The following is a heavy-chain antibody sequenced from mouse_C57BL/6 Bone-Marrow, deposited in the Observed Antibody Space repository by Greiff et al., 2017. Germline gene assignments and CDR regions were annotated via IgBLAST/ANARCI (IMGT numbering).Heavy chain of an antibody. CDR3: ARYDYYCWYFDV. D-gene: IGHD1-1*01. CDR2: IRNKANGYTT. V-gene: IGHV7-3*01. J-gene: IGHJ1*03. CDR1: GFTFTDYY. Sequence: EVKLMESGGGLVQPGGSLSLSCAASGFTFTDYYMSWVRQPPGKALEWLGFIRNKANGYTTEYSAPVKGRFTISRDNSQSILYLQMNALRAEDSATYYCARYDYYCWYFDVWGTGTTVTVSS.